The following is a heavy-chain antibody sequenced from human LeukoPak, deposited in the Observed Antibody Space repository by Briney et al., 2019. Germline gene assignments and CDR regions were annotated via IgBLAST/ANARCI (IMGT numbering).Heavy chain of an antibody. J-gene: IGHJ4*02. CDR3: AKVGGWYDRPIDY. CDR2: ISSSSSYI. V-gene: IGHV3-21*04. CDR1: GFTFSSYS. D-gene: IGHD6-19*01. Sequence: PGGSLRLSCAASGFTFSSYSMNWVRQAPGKGLEWVSSISSSSSYIYYADSVKGRFTISRDNSKNTLYLQMNSLRAEDTAVYYCAKVGGWYDRPIDYWGQGTLVTVSS.